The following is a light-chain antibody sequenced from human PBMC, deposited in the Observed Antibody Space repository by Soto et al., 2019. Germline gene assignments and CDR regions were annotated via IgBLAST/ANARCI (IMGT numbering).Light chain of an antibody. CDR3: QQYGSSLPT. J-gene: IGKJ1*01. CDR1: QSVSSSY. CDR2: GAS. V-gene: IGKV3-20*01. Sequence: EIVLTQSPGTLSLSPGGRATLSCRASQSVSSSYLAWYQQKPGQAPRLLIYGASSRATGIPDRFSGSGSGTDFTLTISRLEPEDFAVYYCQQYGSSLPTFGQGTKVDIK.